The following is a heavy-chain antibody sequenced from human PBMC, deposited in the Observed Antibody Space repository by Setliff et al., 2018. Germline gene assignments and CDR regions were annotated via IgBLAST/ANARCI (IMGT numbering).Heavy chain of an antibody. V-gene: IGHV3-48*04. CDR2: LSNDGTTI. J-gene: IGHJ4*02. CDR3: VRDTTSGWMLTN. Sequence: LRLSCAASGFTFSTYGLNWVRQAPGKGLEWISYLSNDGTTIYYADSVRGRFTISRDNARDSLYLQMNSLRAEDTAVYYCVRDTTSGWMLTNWGQGTLVTVSS. D-gene: IGHD6-25*01. CDR1: GFTFSTYG.